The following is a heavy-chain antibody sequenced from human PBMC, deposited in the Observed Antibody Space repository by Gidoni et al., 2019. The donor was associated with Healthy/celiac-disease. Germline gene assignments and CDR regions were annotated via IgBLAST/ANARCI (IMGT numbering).Heavy chain of an antibody. CDR2: IYTSGCT. D-gene: IGHD1-1*01. CDR3: ARGYPSWNWFDP. CDR1: GGSISSGRYY. V-gene: IGHV4-61*02. J-gene: IGHJ5*02. Sequence: QVQLQASGPGLVKPSQTLSLPCTVSGGSISSGRYYWSGIRQPAGKGLEWIGRIYTSGCTNYNPSLKSRFTISVDTSKNQFSLKLSSVTAADTAVYYCARGYPSWNWFDPWGQGTLVTVSS.